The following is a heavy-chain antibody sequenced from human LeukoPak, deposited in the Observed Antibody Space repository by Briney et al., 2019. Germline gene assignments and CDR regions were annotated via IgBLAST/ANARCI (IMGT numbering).Heavy chain of an antibody. Sequence: GSLRLYCEASGFTFDAYAMHWVRQAPGKGLEWVSLINKDGSATYYADSVKGRFTISRDNSKNSLYLQMNSLRSEDTALYYCATWAFYHSLDVWGQGTTVTVSS. CDR1: GFTFDAYA. D-gene: IGHD1-26*01. CDR2: INKDGSAT. J-gene: IGHJ6*02. V-gene: IGHV3-43*02. CDR3: ATWAFYHSLDV.